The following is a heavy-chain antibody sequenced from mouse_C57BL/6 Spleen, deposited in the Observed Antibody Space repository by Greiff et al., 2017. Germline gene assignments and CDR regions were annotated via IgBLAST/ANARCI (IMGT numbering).Heavy chain of an antibody. D-gene: IGHD2-4*01. CDR2: IYPGDGDT. J-gene: IGHJ4*01. V-gene: IGHV1-82*01. CDR1: GYAFSSSW. Sequence: VQLQQSGPELVKPGASVKISCKASGYAFSSSWMNWVKQRPGKGLEWIGRIYPGDGDTNYNGKFKGKATLTADTSSSTAYMQLSSLTSEDSAVYYCARYRDYDEGDYAMDYWGQGTSVTVSS. CDR3: ARYRDYDEGDYAMDY.